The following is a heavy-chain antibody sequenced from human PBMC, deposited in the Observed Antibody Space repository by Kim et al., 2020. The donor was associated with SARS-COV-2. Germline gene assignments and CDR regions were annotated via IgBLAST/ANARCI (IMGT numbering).Heavy chain of an antibody. Sequence: ASVKVSCKASGYTFTSYGISWVRQAPGQGLEWMGWISAYNGNTNYAQKLQGRVTMTTDTSTSTAYMELRSLRSDDTAVYYCARDYVQDTAMVMNLGYYYGMDVWGQGTTVTVSS. V-gene: IGHV1-18*04. CDR1: GYTFTSYG. CDR2: ISAYNGNT. D-gene: IGHD5-18*01. CDR3: ARDYVQDTAMVMNLGYYYGMDV. J-gene: IGHJ6*02.